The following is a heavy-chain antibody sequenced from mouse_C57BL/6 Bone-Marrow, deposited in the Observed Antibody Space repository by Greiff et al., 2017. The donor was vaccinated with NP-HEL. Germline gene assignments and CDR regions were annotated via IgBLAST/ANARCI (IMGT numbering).Heavy chain of an antibody. CDR2: IDPENGDT. CDR3: TTFCFDY. Sequence: EVQLQESGAELVRPGASVKLSCTASGFNIKDDYMHWVKQRPEQGLEWIGWIDPENGDTEYASKFQGKATITVDTSSNTAYLQLSSLTSEDTAVYYCTTFCFDYWGQGTTLTVSS. J-gene: IGHJ2*01. CDR1: GFNIKDDY. V-gene: IGHV14-4*01.